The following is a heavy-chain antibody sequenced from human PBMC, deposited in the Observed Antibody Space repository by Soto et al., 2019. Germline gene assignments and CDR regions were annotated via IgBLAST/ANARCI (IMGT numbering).Heavy chain of an antibody. J-gene: IGHJ4*02. D-gene: IGHD6-19*01. CDR1: GGTFSSYA. Sequence: QVQLVQSGAEVKKPGSSVKVSCKASGGTFSSYAISWVRQAPGQGLEWMGGIIPIFGTANYAQKFQGRVTITADESTSTAYMELSSLRSEDTALYYCARASGFGAVAEYYFDYWGQGTLVTVSS. CDR3: ARASGFGAVAEYYFDY. V-gene: IGHV1-69*01. CDR2: IIPIFGTA.